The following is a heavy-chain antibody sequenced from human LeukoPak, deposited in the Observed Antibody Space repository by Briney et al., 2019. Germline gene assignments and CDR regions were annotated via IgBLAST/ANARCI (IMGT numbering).Heavy chain of an antibody. Sequence: SETLSLTCAVYRGPFSGYYWSWIRQPPGKGLEWIGEINPSGSTNYNPSLESRVTISVDTSKNQFFLKLSSVTAADTVVYYCARPIVEWVLLGRAFDIWGQGTMVTVSS. CDR2: INPSGST. CDR1: RGPFSGYY. J-gene: IGHJ3*02. CDR3: ARPIVEWVLLGRAFDI. D-gene: IGHD1-26*01. V-gene: IGHV4-34*01.